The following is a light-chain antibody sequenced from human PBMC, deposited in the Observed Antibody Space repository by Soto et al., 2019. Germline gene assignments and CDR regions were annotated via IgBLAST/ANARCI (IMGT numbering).Light chain of an antibody. V-gene: IGKV1-39*01. CDR3: HQTFSPYFS. Sequence: DIQMTQSPSSLSVSIGDRVIITCRASQSISTYLNWYQYKPGKAPRLVIFRSSTLQSGVPSRFSGRGSGTDFTLTISSLQTEDFATYFCHQTFSPYFSFGGGTRVEI. CDR1: QSISTY. J-gene: IGKJ4*01. CDR2: RSS.